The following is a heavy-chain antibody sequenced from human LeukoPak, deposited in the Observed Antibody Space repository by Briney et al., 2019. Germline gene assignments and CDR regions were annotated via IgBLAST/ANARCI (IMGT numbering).Heavy chain of an antibody. CDR3: ARDNVVTHGLDY. D-gene: IGHD2-21*02. Sequence: SVKVSCKASGGTFSSYAISWVRQAPGQGLEWMGGIIPIFGTANYAQKFQGRVTITADESTSTAYMELSSLRSEDTAVYYCARDNVVTHGLDYWGQGTLVTVSS. V-gene: IGHV1-69*01. CDR2: IIPIFGTA. CDR1: GGTFSSYA. J-gene: IGHJ4*02.